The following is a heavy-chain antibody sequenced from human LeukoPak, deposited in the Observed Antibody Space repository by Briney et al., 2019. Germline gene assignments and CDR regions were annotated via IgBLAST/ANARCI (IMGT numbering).Heavy chain of an antibody. J-gene: IGHJ4*02. V-gene: IGHV3-15*01. CDR2: IKTKTDSGTP. Sequence: PGGSLTLSCAASGFTFSNAWMSWVRQAPGKGLEWVGRIKTKTDSGTPDYAAPVKGRFTISRDDSKSTLYLLMNSLKTEDTAVYYCSTATHDWGQGTLVTVSS. CDR3: STATHD. CDR1: GFTFSNAW.